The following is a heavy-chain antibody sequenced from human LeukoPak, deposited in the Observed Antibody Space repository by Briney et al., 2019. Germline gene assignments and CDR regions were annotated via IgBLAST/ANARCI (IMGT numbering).Heavy chain of an antibody. J-gene: IGHJ4*02. CDR2: IHSSGST. D-gene: IGHD3-3*01. Sequence: SETLSLTCTVSGGSISSYYWSWIRQPAGRGLEWIGRIHSSGSTNYNPSLKSRVIMSVDTPKNQISLRLTSVTAADTAVYYCARDFGDGATAFDYWGQGTLVTVSS. V-gene: IGHV4-4*07. CDR3: ARDFGDGATAFDY. CDR1: GGSISSYY.